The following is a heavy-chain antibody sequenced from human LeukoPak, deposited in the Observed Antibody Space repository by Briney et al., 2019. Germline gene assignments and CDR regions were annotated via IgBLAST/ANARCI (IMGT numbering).Heavy chain of an antibody. CDR1: GGTFSSYA. J-gene: IGHJ4*02. CDR3: AREYYDVLTRHLDY. CDR2: IIPIFGTA. D-gene: IGHD3-9*01. V-gene: IGHV1-69*05. Sequence: ASVKVSCTASGGTFSSYAISWVRQAPGQGLEWMGGIIPIFGTANYAQKFQGRVTITTDESTSTAYMELSSLRSEDTAVYYCAREYYDVLTRHLDYWGQGTLVTVSS.